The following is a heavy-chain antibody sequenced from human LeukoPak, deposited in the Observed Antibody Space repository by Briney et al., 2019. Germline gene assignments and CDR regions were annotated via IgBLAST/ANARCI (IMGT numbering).Heavy chain of an antibody. V-gene: IGHV7-4-1*02. J-gene: IGHJ6*04. CDR2: IDTNTHNP. CDR1: GYTFTSYA. CDR3: ARRSMVQHLDV. D-gene: IGHD3-10*01. Sequence: ASVKVSCKASGYTFTSYAINWVRQAPGQGLEYMGWIDTNTHNPTYAQAFTGRIVFSLDTSVSTAYLQIRSLKAEDTAVYFCARRSMVQHLDVWGKGTTVIVSS.